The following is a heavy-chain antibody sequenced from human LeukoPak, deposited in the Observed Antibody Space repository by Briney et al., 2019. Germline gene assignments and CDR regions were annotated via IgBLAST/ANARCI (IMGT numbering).Heavy chain of an antibody. Sequence: GGSLRLSCAASGFTFSSYSMNWVRQAPGKGLEWVSYISSSSSTIYYADSVKGRFTISRDNAKNSLYLQMNSLRAEDTAVYYCARDRLTYYDFWSGYYTGVDYWGQGTLVTVSS. CDR3: ARDRLTYYDFWSGYYTGVDY. D-gene: IGHD3-3*01. CDR1: GFTFSSYS. CDR2: ISSSSSTI. V-gene: IGHV3-48*01. J-gene: IGHJ4*02.